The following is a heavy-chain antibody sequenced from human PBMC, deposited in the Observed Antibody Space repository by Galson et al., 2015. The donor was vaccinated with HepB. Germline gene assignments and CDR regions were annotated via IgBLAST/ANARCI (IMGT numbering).Heavy chain of an antibody. CDR1: GFSFGSSG. V-gene: IGHV3-33*01. CDR2: TWYDGSNE. J-gene: IGHJ6*02. CDR3: ARDVWVTPLRQRYYGMDV. D-gene: IGHD3-16*01. Sequence: SLRLSCAASGFSFGSSGMHWVRQAPGKGLEWVAVTWYDGSNEYYADSVKGRFTISRDNSKNTLYLEMNSLKAEDTAVYYCARDVWVTPLRQRYYGMDVWGQGTTVTVSS.